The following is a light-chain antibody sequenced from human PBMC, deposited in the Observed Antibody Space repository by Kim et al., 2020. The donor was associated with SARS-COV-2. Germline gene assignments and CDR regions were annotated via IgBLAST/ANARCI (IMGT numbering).Light chain of an antibody. V-gene: IGKV1D-13*01. CDR2: DAS. CDR1: QDINSA. Sequence: AIQLTQSPASLSASVGDRVTITCRASQDINSALAWYQQKPGKPPKLLIYDASTLESGVPSRFSGSRSGTDFTLTISSLQPEDFATYYCQQFYHYLLTFGGGTKVDIK. CDR3: QQFYHYLLT. J-gene: IGKJ4*01.